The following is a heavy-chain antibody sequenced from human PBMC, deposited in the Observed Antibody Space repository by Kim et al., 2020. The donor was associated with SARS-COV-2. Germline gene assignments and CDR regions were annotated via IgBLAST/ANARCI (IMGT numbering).Heavy chain of an antibody. Sequence: GGSLRLSCAASGFTYTTDAIHWVRQAPGKGLEWVAVISYDGSNKYYADSVKGRFTVSRDSSKNTLYLQMNSLRAEDTAVYYCARERDISPTEDYYGMDVWGQGTTVTVSS. CDR2: ISYDGSNK. CDR3: ARERDISPTEDYYGMDV. CDR1: GFTYTTDA. V-gene: IGHV3-30-3*01. D-gene: IGHD3-3*02. J-gene: IGHJ6*02.